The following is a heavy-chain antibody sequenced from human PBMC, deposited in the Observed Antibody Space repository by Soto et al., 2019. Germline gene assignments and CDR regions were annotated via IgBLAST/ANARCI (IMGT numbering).Heavy chain of an antibody. CDR3: ARARMRYCSSTSCYSGMDV. J-gene: IGHJ6*02. CDR2: IWYDGSNK. D-gene: IGHD2-2*02. CDR1: GFTFSSYG. Sequence: PGGSLRLSCAASGFTFSSYGMHWVRQAPGKGLEWVAVIWYDGSNKYYADSVKGRFTISRDNSKNTLYLQMNSLRAEDTAVYYCARARMRYCSSTSCYSGMDVWGQGTTVTVYS. V-gene: IGHV3-33*01.